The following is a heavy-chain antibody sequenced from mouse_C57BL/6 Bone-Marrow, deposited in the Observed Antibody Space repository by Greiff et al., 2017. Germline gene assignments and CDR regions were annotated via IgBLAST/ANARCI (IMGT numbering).Heavy chain of an antibody. D-gene: IGHD1-1*01. J-gene: IGHJ4*01. CDR3: TRSEFHNIYGSFAPYYYAMDY. CDR2: IDPETGGT. Sequence: VKLQQPGAELVRPGASVTLSCKASGYTFTDYAMHWVKQTPVHGLEWIGAIDPETGGTAYNQKFKGKAILPADKSSSTAYRELRSLTSEDSAVYYCTRSEFHNIYGSFAPYYYAMDYWGQGTSVTVSS. CDR1: GYTFTDYA. V-gene: IGHV1-15*01.